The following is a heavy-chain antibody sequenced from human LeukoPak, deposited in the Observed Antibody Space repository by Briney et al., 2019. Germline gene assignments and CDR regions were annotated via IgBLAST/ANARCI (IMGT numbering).Heavy chain of an antibody. V-gene: IGHV3-21*01. Sequence: GGSLRLSCAASGFTFSSYRINCVRQAPGKGVECVSSIISSSSYIYYADSVKGRFTISRDNAKNSLYLQMNSLRAEDTAVYYCARDYYGSGSVLDYWGQGTLVTVSS. D-gene: IGHD3-10*01. CDR2: IISSSSYI. CDR1: GFTFSSYR. CDR3: ARDYYGSGSVLDY. J-gene: IGHJ4*02.